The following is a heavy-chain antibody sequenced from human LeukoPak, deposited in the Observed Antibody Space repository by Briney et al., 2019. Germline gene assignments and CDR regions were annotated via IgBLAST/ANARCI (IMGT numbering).Heavy chain of an antibody. D-gene: IGHD3-3*01. CDR1: GYTFTSYG. V-gene: IGHV1-18*01. J-gene: IGHJ6*02. CDR2: ISAYNGNT. Sequence: ASVKDSCKASGYTFTSYGISWVRQAPGQGLEWMGWISAYNGNTNYAQKLQGRVTMTTDTSTSTAYMELRSLRSDDTAVYYCARMDSAYYDFWSGYSQPLYYYYGMDVWGQGTTVTVSS. CDR3: ARMDSAYYDFWSGYSQPLYYYYGMDV.